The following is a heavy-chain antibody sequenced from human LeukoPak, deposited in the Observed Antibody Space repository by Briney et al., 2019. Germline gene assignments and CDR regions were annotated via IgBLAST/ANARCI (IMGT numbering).Heavy chain of an antibody. CDR1: GFTLSDYW. V-gene: IGHV3-74*01. CDR2: INSDGSRI. Sequence: GGSLRLSCAASGFTLSDYWMHWVRQPPGKGLVWVSRINSDGSRIIYADSVKGRFTISRDNAKNTVYLQMNSLRADDTAVYFCARAPQIGFSGFDKNYWGQGTLVTVSS. J-gene: IGHJ4*02. CDR3: ARAPQIGFSGFDKNY. D-gene: IGHD5-12*01.